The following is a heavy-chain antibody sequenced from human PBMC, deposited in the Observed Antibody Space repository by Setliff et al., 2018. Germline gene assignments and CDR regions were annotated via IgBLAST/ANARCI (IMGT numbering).Heavy chain of an antibody. Sequence: TLSLTCSVSGDSISSGNFYWTWIRQPAGKGLEWIGHIYTTGRTDYNPSLKSRVTISLDTPKNQFSLKLTSVTAADTAVYYCARDRYYGSGSYYNYFDKWGQGSLVTV. CDR2: IYTTGRT. J-gene: IGHJ4*02. D-gene: IGHD3-10*01. V-gene: IGHV4-61*09. CDR1: GDSISSGNFY. CDR3: ARDRYYGSGSYYNYFDK.